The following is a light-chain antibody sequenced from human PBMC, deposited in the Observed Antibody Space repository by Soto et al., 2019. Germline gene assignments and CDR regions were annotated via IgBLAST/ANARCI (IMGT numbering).Light chain of an antibody. CDR2: AAS. Sequence: EIVLTQSPGTLSLSPGERATLSCRASQSVSSSYLAWYQQKPGQAPRLLIYAASSRATDIPDRFSGSGSGTDFTLTISRLEPEDFAVYYCQQYGNSPPYTFGQGTKLEIK. J-gene: IGKJ2*01. V-gene: IGKV3-20*01. CDR3: QQYGNSPPYT. CDR1: QSVSSSY.